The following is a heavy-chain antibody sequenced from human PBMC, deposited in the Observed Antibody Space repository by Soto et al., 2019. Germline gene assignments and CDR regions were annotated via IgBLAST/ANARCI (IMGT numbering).Heavy chain of an antibody. Sequence: QVQLVESGGGVVQPGRSLRLSCAASGFTFSSYGMHWVRQAPGKGLEWVAVISYDGSNKYYADSVKGRFTISRDNSKNTLYLQMNRLRADDTAVYYCAKGHYDFWSGYYTLNTDKNNFFDYWGQGTLVTVSS. J-gene: IGHJ4*02. CDR1: GFTFSSYG. CDR2: ISYDGSNK. V-gene: IGHV3-30*18. D-gene: IGHD3-3*01. CDR3: AKGHYDFWSGYYTLNTDKNNFFDY.